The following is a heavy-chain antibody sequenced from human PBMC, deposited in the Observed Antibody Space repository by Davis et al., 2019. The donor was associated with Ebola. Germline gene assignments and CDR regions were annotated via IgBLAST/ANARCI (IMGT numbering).Heavy chain of an antibody. CDR2: INPNSGGT. D-gene: IGHD4-17*01. CDR3: AGLGGDYSYYYYGMDV. J-gene: IGHJ6*02. Sequence: ASVTVSCQASGYTFTGYYMHWVRQAPGQGLEWMGWINPNSGGTNYAQKFQGRVTMTRDTSISTAYMELSRLRSDDTAVYYCAGLGGDYSYYYYGMDVWGQGTTVTVSS. V-gene: IGHV1-2*02. CDR1: GYTFTGYY.